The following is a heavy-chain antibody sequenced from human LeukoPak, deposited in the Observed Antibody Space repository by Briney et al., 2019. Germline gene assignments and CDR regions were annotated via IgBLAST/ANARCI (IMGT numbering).Heavy chain of an antibody. V-gene: IGHV4-59*01. CDR2: IYYSGST. Sequence: SETLSLTCTVSGGSLSSYYWSWIRQPPGKGLEWIGYIYYSGSTNYNPSLKSRVTISVDTSKNQFSLKLGSVTAADTAVYYCAREGYSGSAGSDFDYWGQGTLVTVSS. CDR1: GGSLSSYY. D-gene: IGHD1-26*01. J-gene: IGHJ4*02. CDR3: AREGYSGSAGSDFDY.